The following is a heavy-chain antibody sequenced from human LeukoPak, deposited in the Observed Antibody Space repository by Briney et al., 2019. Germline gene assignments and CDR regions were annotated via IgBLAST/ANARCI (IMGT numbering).Heavy chain of an antibody. CDR2: ISSSSSYI. Sequence: GGSLRLSCAASGFTFSSYSMTWVRQAPGKGLEWVSSISSSSSYIYYADSVKGRFTISRDNAKNSLYLQMNSLRAEDTAVYYCARDPTVVAAAAGYFDYWGQGTLVTVSS. CDR1: GFTFSSYS. V-gene: IGHV3-21*01. D-gene: IGHD6-13*01. CDR3: ARDPTVVAAAAGYFDY. J-gene: IGHJ4*02.